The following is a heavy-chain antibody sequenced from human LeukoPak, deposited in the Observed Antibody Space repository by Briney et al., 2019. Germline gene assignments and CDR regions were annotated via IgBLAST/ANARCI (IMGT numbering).Heavy chain of an antibody. CDR2: IKQDGSEK. J-gene: IGHJ5*02. CDR1: GFTFSSYW. V-gene: IGHV3-7*01. Sequence: PGGSLRLSCAASGFTFSSYWMSWVRQAPGKGLEWGANIKQDGSEKYYVDSVKGRFTISRDNAKNSLYLQMNSLRAEDTAVYYCARDKTGTTSSWFDPWGQGTLVTVSS. CDR3: ARDKTGTTSSWFDP. D-gene: IGHD1-1*01.